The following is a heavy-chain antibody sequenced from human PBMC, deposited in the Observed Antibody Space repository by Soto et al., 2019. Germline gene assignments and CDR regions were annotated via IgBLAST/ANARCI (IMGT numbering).Heavy chain of an antibody. CDR1: GGSISSGDYY. D-gene: IGHD3-22*01. CDR2: IYYSGST. J-gene: IGHJ1*01. Sequence: QVQLQESGPGLVKPSQTLSLTCTVSGGSISSGDYYWSWIRQPPGKGLEWIGYIYYSGSTYYNPSLKSRVTISGDTSKNQFPLKLSSVTAADTAVYYCASLRAVITKAFYFQHWGQGTLVTVSS. CDR3: ASLRAVITKAFYFQH. V-gene: IGHV4-30-4*01.